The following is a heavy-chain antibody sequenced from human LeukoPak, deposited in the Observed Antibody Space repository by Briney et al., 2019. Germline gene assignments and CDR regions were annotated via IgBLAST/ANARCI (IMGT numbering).Heavy chain of an antibody. V-gene: IGHV1-24*01. CDR2: FDPEGGET. Sequence: ASVKVSCKVSGYTLTELSMHWVRQAPGKGLEWMGGFDPEGGETIYAQKFQGRVTMTEDTSTDTAYMELSSLRSEDTAVYYCATDFAAAGTLPTDWGQGTLVTVSS. J-gene: IGHJ4*02. CDR1: GYTLTELS. CDR3: ATDFAAAGTLPTD. D-gene: IGHD6-13*01.